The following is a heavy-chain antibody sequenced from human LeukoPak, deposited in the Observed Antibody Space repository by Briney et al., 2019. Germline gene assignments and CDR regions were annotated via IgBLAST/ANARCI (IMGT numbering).Heavy chain of an antibody. CDR2: IIPIFGTA. J-gene: IGHJ4*02. Sequence: SVKVSCKASGGTFSSYAISWVRQAPGQGLEWMGGIIPIFGTANYAQKFQGKVTITADESTSTAYMELSSLRSEDTAVYYCARDWVAVAGTFQGNFDYWGQGTLVTVSS. CDR1: GGTFSSYA. CDR3: ARDWVAVAGTFQGNFDY. D-gene: IGHD6-19*01. V-gene: IGHV1-69*13.